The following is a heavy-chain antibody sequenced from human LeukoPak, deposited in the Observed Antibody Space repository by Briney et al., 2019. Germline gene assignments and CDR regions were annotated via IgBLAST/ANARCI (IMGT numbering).Heavy chain of an antibody. CDR3: ARGGYYDSSGYYAFDY. V-gene: IGHV1-69*13. Sequence: SVKVSCKASGGTFSSYAISWVRQAPGQGLEWMGGIIPIFGTANYAQKFQGRVTITADESTSTAYMELSSLRSEDTAVYYCARGGYYDSSGYYAFDYWGQGTLVTVSS. CDR1: GGTFSSYA. J-gene: IGHJ4*02. D-gene: IGHD3-22*01. CDR2: IIPIFGTA.